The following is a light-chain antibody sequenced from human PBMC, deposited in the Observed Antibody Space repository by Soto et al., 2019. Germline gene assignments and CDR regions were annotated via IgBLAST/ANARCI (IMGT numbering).Light chain of an antibody. J-gene: IGLJ1*01. CDR1: SSDVGGYNF. Sequence: QYALTQPRSVSGSPGQSVTISCTGTSSDVGGYNFVSWYQHHPGKAPKLMIYNVIQRPSGVPDRFSASKSGNTASLTISGLQAEDEADYYCCSYAGSYTYVFGTGTKVTVL. CDR3: CSYAGSYTYV. CDR2: NVI. V-gene: IGLV2-11*01.